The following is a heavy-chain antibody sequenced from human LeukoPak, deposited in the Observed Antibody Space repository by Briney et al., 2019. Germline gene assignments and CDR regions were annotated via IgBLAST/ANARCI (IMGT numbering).Heavy chain of an antibody. V-gene: IGHV3-66*01. CDR1: GFTVSTNY. J-gene: IGHJ2*01. D-gene: IGHD3-10*01. CDR3: ARDPHYTGSGRYFDL. Sequence: GWSLRLSCAASGFTVSTNYMSWVRQAPGKGLEWVSVIYTGGTISYADSVRGRFTISRDDSKNTLNLQMNSLRAEDTAVYYCARDPHYTGSGRYFDLWGRGTLVTVSS. CDR2: IYTGGTI.